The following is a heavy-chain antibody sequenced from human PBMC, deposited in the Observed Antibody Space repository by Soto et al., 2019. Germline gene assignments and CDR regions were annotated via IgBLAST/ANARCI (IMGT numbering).Heavy chain of an antibody. V-gene: IGHV4-34*01. J-gene: IGHJ4*02. Sequence: SETLSLTYNFYGRSFSVYYWIWIRQPPGTGLEWIGEINHSGSTNYNPSLKSRVTISVDTSKNQFSLKLTSVTAADTAVYYCARDKITGLFDYWGQGTLVTVS. CDR1: GRSFSVYY. CDR2: INHSGST. CDR3: ARDKITGLFDY. D-gene: IGHD2-8*02.